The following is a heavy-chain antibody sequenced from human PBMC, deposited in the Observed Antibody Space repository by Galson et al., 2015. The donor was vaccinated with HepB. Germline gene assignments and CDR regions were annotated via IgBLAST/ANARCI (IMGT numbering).Heavy chain of an antibody. D-gene: IGHD3-22*01. CDR1: GFTFSNYA. Sequence: LRLSCAGSGFTFSNYAMNWVRQAPGKGLEWVSTISGSGSNTFYADSVKGRFTISRDSSKNTLYLQMSSLRAEDTAVYYCAKGIWEYYDNRVFDSWGQGTLVTVSS. J-gene: IGHJ4*02. CDR3: AKGIWEYYDNRVFDS. V-gene: IGHV3-23*01. CDR2: ISGSGSNT.